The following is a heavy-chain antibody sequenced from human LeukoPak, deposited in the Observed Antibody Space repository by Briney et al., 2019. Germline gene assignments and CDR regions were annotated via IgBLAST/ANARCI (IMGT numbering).Heavy chain of an antibody. CDR1: GFTFSSYA. V-gene: IGHV3-23*01. Sequence: GGSLRLSCAASGFTFSSYAMSWVRQATGKGLEWVSAISGSGGGTYYADSVKGRFTISRDNSKNTLYLQMNSLRAEDTAVYYCATRGTYYYDNSGYWGFDYWGQGTLVTVSS. D-gene: IGHD3-22*01. J-gene: IGHJ4*02. CDR2: ISGSGGGT. CDR3: ATRGTYYYDNSGYWGFDY.